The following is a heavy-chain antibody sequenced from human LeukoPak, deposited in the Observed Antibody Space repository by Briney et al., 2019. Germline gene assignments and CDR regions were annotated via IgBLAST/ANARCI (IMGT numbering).Heavy chain of an antibody. J-gene: IGHJ2*01. CDR3: ARDGYCSGGSCLPYWYFDL. D-gene: IGHD2-15*01. CDR1: GFTFSLYG. V-gene: IGHV3-48*01. Sequence: GGSLRLSCAASGFTFSLYGMNWVRQAPGKGLEWLSYISSGDSTIYYADSVKGRFTISRDKAKNSLYLQMNSLRAGDTAVYYCARDGYCSGGSCLPYWYFDLWGRGTLVTVSS. CDR2: ISSGDSTI.